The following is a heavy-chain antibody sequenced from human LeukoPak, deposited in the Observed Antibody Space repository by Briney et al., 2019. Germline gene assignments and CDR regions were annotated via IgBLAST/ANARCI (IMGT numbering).Heavy chain of an antibody. J-gene: IGHJ3*02. Sequence: PGGSLRLSCAVSGSTFSSYSMNWVRQAPGKGLEWVSYISSSSSSTIYYADSVKGRFTISRDNAKNSLYLQMNSLRAEDTAIYYCAKVRMLTMIAYDAFDIWGQGSMVTVSS. V-gene: IGHV3-48*01. D-gene: IGHD3-22*01. CDR2: ISSSSSSTI. CDR1: GSTFSSYS. CDR3: AKVRMLTMIAYDAFDI.